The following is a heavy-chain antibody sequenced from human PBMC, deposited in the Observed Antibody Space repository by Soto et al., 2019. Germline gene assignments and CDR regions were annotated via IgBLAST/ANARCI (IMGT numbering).Heavy chain of an antibody. Sequence: LRLSCAASGFTFSSYSMNWVRQAPGKGLEWVSSISSSSSYIYYANSVKGRFTISRDNAKNSLYLQMNSLRAEDTAVYYCARESKDSYYDILTGSRNWFDPWGQGTLVTVSS. CDR2: ISSSSSYI. D-gene: IGHD3-9*01. V-gene: IGHV3-21*01. CDR3: ARESKDSYYDILTGSRNWFDP. J-gene: IGHJ5*02. CDR1: GFTFSSYS.